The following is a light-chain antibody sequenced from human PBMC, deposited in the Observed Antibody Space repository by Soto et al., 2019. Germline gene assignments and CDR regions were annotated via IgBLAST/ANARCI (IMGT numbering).Light chain of an antibody. CDR1: QSITNY. J-gene: IGKJ2*01. Sequence: DIQMTQSPSSLSVSVGDRVTITCRASQSITNYLNWYQQKPGKAPKLLVYAASSLQSGVPSRFSGNGSGTDFTLTISRLQPEDVASYYCQQSDSYPYTFGQGTKLEI. V-gene: IGKV1-39*01. CDR2: AAS. CDR3: QQSDSYPYT.